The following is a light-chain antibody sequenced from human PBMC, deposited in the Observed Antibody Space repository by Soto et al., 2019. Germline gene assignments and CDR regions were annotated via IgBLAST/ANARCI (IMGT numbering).Light chain of an antibody. Sequence: QSVLTQSPSASASLGASVKLTCTLSSGHSSYAIAWHQQQPEKGPRYLMKLNSDGSHSRGXGIPDRFSGSSSGAERYLTISSLQSEDEADYYCQTWGTGIHVFGTGTKLTVL. CDR3: QTWGTGIHV. CDR2: LNSDGSH. CDR1: SGHSSYA. J-gene: IGLJ1*01. V-gene: IGLV4-69*01.